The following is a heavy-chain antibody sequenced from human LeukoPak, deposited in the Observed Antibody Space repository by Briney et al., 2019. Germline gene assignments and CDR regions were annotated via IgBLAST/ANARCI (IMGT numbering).Heavy chain of an antibody. Sequence: PSETLSLTCTVSGGSISSYYWSWIRQPPGKGLEWIGYIYYSGSTNYNPSLKSRVTISVDTSKNQFSLKLSSVTAADTAVYYCARLDSSGHFDYWGQGTLVTVSS. CDR1: GGSISSYY. D-gene: IGHD3-22*01. CDR3: ARLDSSGHFDY. V-gene: IGHV4-59*08. CDR2: IYYSGST. J-gene: IGHJ4*02.